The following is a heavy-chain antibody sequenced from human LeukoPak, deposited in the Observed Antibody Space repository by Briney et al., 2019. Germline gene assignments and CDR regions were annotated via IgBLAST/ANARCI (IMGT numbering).Heavy chain of an antibody. CDR3: ARGGGIAVAGSPFDP. Sequence: GGSLRLSCAASGFTFSSYSMNWVRQAPGKGLEWVSSISSSSSYIYYADSVKGRFTISRDNAKNSLYLQMNSLRAEDTAVYYCARGGGIAVAGSPFDPWGQGTLVTVSS. J-gene: IGHJ5*02. D-gene: IGHD6-19*01. CDR2: ISSSSSYI. V-gene: IGHV3-21*01. CDR1: GFTFSSYS.